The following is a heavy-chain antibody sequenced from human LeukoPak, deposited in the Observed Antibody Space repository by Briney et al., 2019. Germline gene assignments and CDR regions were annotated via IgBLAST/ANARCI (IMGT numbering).Heavy chain of an antibody. V-gene: IGHV4-59*08. CDR1: GGSISSYY. CDR2: IYYSGST. J-gene: IGHJ4*02. Sequence: PSETLSLTCTVSGGSISSYYWSWIRQPPGKGLEWIGYIYYSGSTNYNPSLKSRVTISVDTSKNQFSLKLSSVTAADPAVYYCARHPEGYCSGGSCYSPLEGIDYWGQGTLVTVSS. D-gene: IGHD2-15*01. CDR3: ARHPEGYCSGGSCYSPLEGIDY.